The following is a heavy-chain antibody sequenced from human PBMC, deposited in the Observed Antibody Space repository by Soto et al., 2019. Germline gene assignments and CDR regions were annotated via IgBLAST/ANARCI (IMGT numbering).Heavy chain of an antibody. CDR3: ARDGKSTRGIYYYYGMDV. D-gene: IGHD6-13*01. V-gene: IGHV1-8*01. CDR1: GYTFTSYD. CDR2: MNPNSGNT. Sequence: GASVKVSCKASGYTFTSYDINWVRQATGQGLEWMGWMNPNSGNTGYAQKFQGRVTMTRNTSISTAYMELSSLRSEDTAVYYCARDGKSTRGIYYYYGMDVWGQGTTVTVSS. J-gene: IGHJ6*02.